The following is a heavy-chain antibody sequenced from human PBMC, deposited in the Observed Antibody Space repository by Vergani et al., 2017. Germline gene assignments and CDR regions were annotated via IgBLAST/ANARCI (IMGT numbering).Heavy chain of an antibody. J-gene: IGHJ4*02. D-gene: IGHD3-22*01. CDR3: AGPQGTSAYYYGGFDY. CDR1: RFTFSSYG. Sequence: QVHLVESGGGVVQPGGSLRLSCAASRFTFSSYGMHWVRQAPGKGLEWVAFIRYDGSNKYYADSVKGRFTTSRDNSKNTLYLQMNSLSVEDTAVYYCAGPQGTSAYYYGGFDYWGQGILVTVSS. V-gene: IGHV3-30*02. CDR2: IRYDGSNK.